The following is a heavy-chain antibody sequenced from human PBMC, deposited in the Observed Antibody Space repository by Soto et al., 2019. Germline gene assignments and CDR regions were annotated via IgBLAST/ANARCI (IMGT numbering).Heavy chain of an antibody. V-gene: IGHV3-30*18. CDR1: GFTFSTYG. CDR3: AKSYYDY. Sequence: PGGSLRLSCAASGFTFSTYGMHWVRQAPGKGLEWVAVISYDGSKKDYADSVKGRFTISRDNSKYTLYLQTNSLRAEDTAAYYCAKSYYDYWGLGTLVTVSS. J-gene: IGHJ4*02. CDR2: ISYDGSKK.